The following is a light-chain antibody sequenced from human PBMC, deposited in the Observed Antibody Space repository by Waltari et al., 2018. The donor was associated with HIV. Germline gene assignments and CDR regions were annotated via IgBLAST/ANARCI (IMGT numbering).Light chain of an antibody. V-gene: IGLV1-40*01. Sequence: SLLTQPPSVSGAPGQWVTISCTGNNSNLCAGYDVHCDRQFPGSAPELVVYGDSIRPLGVPDRFSGSKSGVSASLAISGLQTEDEADYYCQSYDNHLSGLWVFGGGTKLTVL. CDR3: QSYDNHLSGLWV. CDR2: GDS. J-gene: IGLJ3*02. CDR1: NSNLCAGYD.